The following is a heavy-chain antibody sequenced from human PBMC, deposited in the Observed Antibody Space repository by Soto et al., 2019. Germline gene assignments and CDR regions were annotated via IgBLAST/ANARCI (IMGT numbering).Heavy chain of an antibody. J-gene: IGHJ4*02. CDR2: VSKSDYT. CDR3: AREDIIIIPAVLDF. V-gene: IGHV3-21*01. CDR1: GVTFNNYG. D-gene: IGHD2-2*01. Sequence: GGSLRLSCVVSGVTFNNYGINWVRQAPGKGLEWVSSVSKSDYTYYSDSVKGRFTISRDNSKNSVSLQMNTLRAEDTAVYYCAREDIIIIPAVLDFWGQGTLVTVSS.